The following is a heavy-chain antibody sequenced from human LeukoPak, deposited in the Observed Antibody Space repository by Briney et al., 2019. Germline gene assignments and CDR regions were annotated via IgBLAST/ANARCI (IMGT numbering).Heavy chain of an antibody. D-gene: IGHD3-3*01. V-gene: IGHV4-59*01. J-gene: IGHJ3*02. CDR2: IYYSGST. Sequence: KLSETLSLTCTVSGGSISSYYWSWIRQPPGKGLEWIGYIYYSGSTNYNPSLKSRVTISVDTSKNQFSLKLSSVTAADTAVYYCARVEALYYDFWSGSPSDAFDIWGQGTMVTVSS. CDR3: ARVEALYYDFWSGSPSDAFDI. CDR1: GGSISSYY.